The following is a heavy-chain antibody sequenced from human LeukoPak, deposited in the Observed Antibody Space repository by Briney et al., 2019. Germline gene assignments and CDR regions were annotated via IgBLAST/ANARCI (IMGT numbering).Heavy chain of an antibody. CDR3: AREDPYGSGSYYNVFYSGFDY. D-gene: IGHD3-10*01. Sequence: PGRSLRLSCAASGFTFINYAMHWVRQAPGKRLEWVAVISYDGGTEYYADSVKGRFTISRDNSKNTVYLQMNSLRAEDTAVYYCAREDPYGSGSYYNVFYSGFDYWGQGTLVTVSS. CDR1: GFTFINYA. CDR2: ISYDGGTE. J-gene: IGHJ4*02. V-gene: IGHV3-30*04.